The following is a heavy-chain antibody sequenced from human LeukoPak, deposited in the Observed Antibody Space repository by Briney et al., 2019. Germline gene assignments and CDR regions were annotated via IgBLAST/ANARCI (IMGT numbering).Heavy chain of an antibody. Sequence: PSETLSLTCAVYGWSFTGYYWSWIRQPPGKGLEWVGEINHSGSTNYNPSLKSRVTISVDTSKNQFSLKLSSVTAADTAVYYCARVRVYYDYMDVWGKGTTVTVSS. CDR1: GWSFTGYY. CDR3: ARVRVYYDYMDV. V-gene: IGHV4-34*01. J-gene: IGHJ6*03. D-gene: IGHD3-10*01. CDR2: INHSGST.